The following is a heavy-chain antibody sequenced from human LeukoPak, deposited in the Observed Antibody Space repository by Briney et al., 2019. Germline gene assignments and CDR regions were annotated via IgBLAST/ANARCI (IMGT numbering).Heavy chain of an antibody. CDR1: GYTFSNYG. CDR2: ISAYNGNT. CDR3: ARDTQRSYDFWGGYQNYYYYMDV. J-gene: IGHJ6*03. Sequence: ASVKVSCKASGYTFSNYGISWVRQAPGQGLEWMGWISAYNGNTNYAEKFQGRVTMTTDTSTSTAYMDLRSLRSDDTAVYYCARDTQRSYDFWGGYQNYYYYMDVLVKGTTVTVSS. V-gene: IGHV1-18*01. D-gene: IGHD3-3*01.